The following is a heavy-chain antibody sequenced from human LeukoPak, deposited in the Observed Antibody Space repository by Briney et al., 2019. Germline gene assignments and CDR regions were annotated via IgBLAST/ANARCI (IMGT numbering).Heavy chain of an antibody. V-gene: IGHV3-9*01. CDR1: GFTFDDYA. Sequence: GGSLRLSCAASGFTFDDYAMHWVRQAPGKGLEWVSGISWNSGSIGYADSVKGRFTISRDNAKNSLYLQMNSLRAEDTAVYYCARSRFYFDYWGQGTLVTVSS. CDR3: ARSRFYFDY. J-gene: IGHJ4*02. CDR2: ISWNSGSI.